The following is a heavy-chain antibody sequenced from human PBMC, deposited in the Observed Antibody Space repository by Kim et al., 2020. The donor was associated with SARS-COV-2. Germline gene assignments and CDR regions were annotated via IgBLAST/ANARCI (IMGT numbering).Heavy chain of an antibody. CDR3: ARRGRGIAAAGDFDY. V-gene: IGHV4-39*01. J-gene: IGHJ4*02. Sequence: NPSLKSGVTISVDTSKNQFSLKLSSVTAADTAVYYCARRGRGIAAAGDFDYWGQGTLVTVTS. D-gene: IGHD6-13*01.